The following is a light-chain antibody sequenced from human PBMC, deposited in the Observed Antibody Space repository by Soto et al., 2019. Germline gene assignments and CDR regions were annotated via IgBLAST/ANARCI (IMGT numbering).Light chain of an antibody. J-gene: IGKJ1*01. CDR2: GAS. V-gene: IGKV3-15*01. Sequence: EVVMTPSPATLSVSPGERATLSCRASQSVSSNLAWYQQKPGQAPRLLIYGASTRATGIPARFSGSGSGTEFTLTISSLQSEDFAVYYCQQYNNWPLWTFGQGTKVDIK. CDR1: QSVSSN. CDR3: QQYNNWPLWT.